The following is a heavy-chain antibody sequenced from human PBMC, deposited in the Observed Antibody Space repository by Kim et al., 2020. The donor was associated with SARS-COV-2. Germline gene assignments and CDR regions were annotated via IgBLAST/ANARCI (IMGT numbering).Heavy chain of an antibody. J-gene: IGHJ5*02. V-gene: IGHV3-23*01. Sequence: DSVQGRLPISRDNSKHTLYLQMNSLRAEDTAVYYWAKSPYSSSWYNWFDPWGQGTLVTVSS. D-gene: IGHD6-13*01. CDR3: AKSPYSSSWYNWFDP.